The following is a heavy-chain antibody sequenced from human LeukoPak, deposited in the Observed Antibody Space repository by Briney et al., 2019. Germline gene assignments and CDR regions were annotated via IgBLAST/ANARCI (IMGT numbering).Heavy chain of an antibody. CDR2: IYSGGST. D-gene: IGHD5-18*01. J-gene: IGHJ4*02. CDR3: ARVLGYSYGGFYFDY. V-gene: IGHV3-66*01. Sequence: PGGSLRLSCAASGFTFSSYGMSWVRQAPGKGLEWVSVIYSGGSTYYADSVKGRFTISRDNSKNTLYLQMNSLGAEDTAVYYCARVLGYSYGGFYFDYWGQGTLVTVSS. CDR1: GFTFSSYG.